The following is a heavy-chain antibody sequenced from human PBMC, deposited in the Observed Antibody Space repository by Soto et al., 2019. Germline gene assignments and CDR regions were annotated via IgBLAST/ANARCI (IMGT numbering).Heavy chain of an antibody. CDR1: GGSISSGGYY. V-gene: IGHV4-31*03. D-gene: IGHD3-3*01. CDR2: IYYSGST. CDR3: ASGLRPNYYYYYMDV. Sequence: SETLSLTCTVSGGSISSGGYYWSWIRQHPGKGLEWIGYIYYSGSTYYNPSLKSRVTISVDTSKNKFSLKLSSVTAADMAVYYCASGLRPNYYYYYMDVWGKGTTVTVSS. J-gene: IGHJ6*03.